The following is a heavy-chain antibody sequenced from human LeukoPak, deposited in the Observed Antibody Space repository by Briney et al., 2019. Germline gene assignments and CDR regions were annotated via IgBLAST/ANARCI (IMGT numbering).Heavy chain of an antibody. CDR1: GYTFTGYY. CDR2: INPNSGGT. Sequence: ASVKVSSKASGYTFTGYYMHWVRQAPGQGLEWMGWINPNSGGTNYAQKFQGRVTMTRDTSISTAYMELSRLRSDDTAVYYCAREYCSSTSCYSPWGQGTLVTVSS. V-gene: IGHV1-2*02. J-gene: IGHJ5*02. CDR3: AREYCSSTSCYSP. D-gene: IGHD2-2*02.